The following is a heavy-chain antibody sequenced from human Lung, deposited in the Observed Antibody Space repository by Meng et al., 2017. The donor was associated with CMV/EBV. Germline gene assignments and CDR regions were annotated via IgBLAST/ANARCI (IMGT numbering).Heavy chain of an antibody. CDR3: LRRSGGSV. D-gene: IGHD3-10*01. Sequence: QVRWRESGPGLVKPSATPSLTWAVSGDFMTNPNWWAWVRQPPGKGLEWIGEIPHRGSSAYNPSLKSRVSMSIDKSKNQFSLKLTSVTAADTAVYHCLRRSGGSVWGQGTLVTVSS. CDR2: IPHRGSS. V-gene: IGHV4-4*02. CDR1: GDFMTNPNW. J-gene: IGHJ1*01.